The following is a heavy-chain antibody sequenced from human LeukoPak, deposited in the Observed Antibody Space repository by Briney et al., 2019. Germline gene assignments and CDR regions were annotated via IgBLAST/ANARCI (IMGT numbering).Heavy chain of an antibody. CDR1: GFIFSTYN. D-gene: IGHD2-15*01. Sequence: GGSLRLSCSASGFIFSTYNMNWVRQAPGKALEWVSSITSSSSHTYYADSVKGRYTISRDNSKNILYLQMNSLRVEDTAVYYCTKASAARCIGVFCYPFDHWGQGTLVTVSS. CDR3: TKASAARCIGVFCYPFDH. J-gene: IGHJ4*02. CDR2: ITSSSSHT. V-gene: IGHV3-21*04.